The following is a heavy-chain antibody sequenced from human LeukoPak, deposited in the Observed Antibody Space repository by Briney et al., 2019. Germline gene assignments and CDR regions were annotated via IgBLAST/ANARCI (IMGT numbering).Heavy chain of an antibody. V-gene: IGHV3-7*01. CDR1: GFTFSNYA. Sequence: GGSLRLSCAASGFTFSNYAMSWVRQAPGKGLEWVANIKQDGSEKHYVDSVKGRFTISRDNAKNSLYLQLNSLRVEDTAVYYCARRYFDCWGQGTLVTVSS. J-gene: IGHJ4*02. CDR3: ARRYFDC. CDR2: IKQDGSEK.